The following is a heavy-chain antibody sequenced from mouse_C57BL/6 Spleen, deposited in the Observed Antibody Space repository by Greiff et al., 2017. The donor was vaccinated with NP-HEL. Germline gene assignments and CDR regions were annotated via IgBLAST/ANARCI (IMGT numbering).Heavy chain of an antibody. V-gene: IGHV1-64*01. Sequence: QVQLQQSGAELVKPGASVKLSCKASGYTFTSYCMHWVKQRPGQGLEWIGMIHPNSGSTNYNEKFKSKATLTVDNSSSTAYMQLSSLTSEDSAIYYCARWDLIYYEYDEGAWFAYWGQGTLVTVSA. CDR3: ARWDLIYYEYDEGAWFAY. D-gene: IGHD2-4*01. CDR1: GYTFTSYC. J-gene: IGHJ3*01. CDR2: IHPNSGST.